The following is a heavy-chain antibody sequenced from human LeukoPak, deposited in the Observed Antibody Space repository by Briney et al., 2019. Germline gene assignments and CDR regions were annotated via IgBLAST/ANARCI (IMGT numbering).Heavy chain of an antibody. CDR3: ARTGSTVTMLYPLDP. J-gene: IGHJ5*02. Sequence: SSETLSLTCTVSGGSIRSYYWSWIWQPPGKGLEWIGYIYYSGSTNYNPSLKSRVSISVDTSKDQFSLKLSSVTAADTAVYYCARTGSTVTMLYPLDPWGQGTLVTVAS. CDR1: GGSIRSYY. D-gene: IGHD4-17*01. V-gene: IGHV4-59*01. CDR2: IYYSGST.